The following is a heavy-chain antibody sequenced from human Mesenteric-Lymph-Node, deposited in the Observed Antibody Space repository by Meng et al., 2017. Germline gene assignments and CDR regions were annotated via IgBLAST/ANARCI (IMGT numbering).Heavy chain of an antibody. CDR2: ISSSSSYI. J-gene: IGHJ4*02. CDR1: GFSFSIYS. Sequence: GESLKISCAASGFSFSIYSMNWVRQAPGKGLEWVSSISSSSSYIYYADSVKGRFTISRDNAKNSLYLQMNSLRAEDTAVYYCARGGPWPPTDYWGQGTLVTVSS. V-gene: IGHV3-21*01. D-gene: IGHD5-12*01. CDR3: ARGGPWPPTDY.